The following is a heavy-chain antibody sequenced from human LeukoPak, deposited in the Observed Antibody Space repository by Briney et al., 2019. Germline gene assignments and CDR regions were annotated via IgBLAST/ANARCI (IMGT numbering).Heavy chain of an antibody. Sequence: GGSLRLSCAASGFTFSSYWMSWVRQAPGKGLEWVANIKQDGSEKYYVDSVEGRFTISRDNAKSSLYLQMNSLRAEDTAVYYCARDQVATVTPFDYWGQGTLVIVSS. V-gene: IGHV3-7*04. CDR2: IKQDGSEK. CDR1: GFTFSSYW. D-gene: IGHD4-17*01. CDR3: ARDQVATVTPFDY. J-gene: IGHJ4*02.